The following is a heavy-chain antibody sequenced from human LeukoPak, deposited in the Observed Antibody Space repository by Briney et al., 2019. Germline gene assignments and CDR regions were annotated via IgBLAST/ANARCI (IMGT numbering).Heavy chain of an antibody. J-gene: IGHJ4*02. V-gene: IGHV4-59*08. D-gene: IGHD3-3*01. CDR1: GGSISSYY. Sequence: SETLSLTRTVSGGSISSYYWSWIRQPPGKGLEWIGYIYYSGSTNYNPSLKSRVTISVDTSKNQFSLKLSSVTAADTAVYYCARRRGGYYLFDYWGQGTLVTVSS. CDR3: ARRRGGYYLFDY. CDR2: IYYSGST.